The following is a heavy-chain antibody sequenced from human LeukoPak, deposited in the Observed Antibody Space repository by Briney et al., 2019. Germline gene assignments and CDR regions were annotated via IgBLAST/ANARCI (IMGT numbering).Heavy chain of an antibody. D-gene: IGHD6-25*01. CDR3: AKTRRRDSGTRYGMDV. J-gene: IGHJ6*02. Sequence: GGSLRLSCAASGFTFSSYAMSWVRQAPGKGLEWVSAISGSGGSTYYADSGKGRFTISRDNSKNTLYLQMNSLRAEDTAVYYCAKTRRRDSGTRYGMDVWGQGTTVTVSS. V-gene: IGHV3-23*01. CDR1: GFTFSSYA. CDR2: ISGSGGST.